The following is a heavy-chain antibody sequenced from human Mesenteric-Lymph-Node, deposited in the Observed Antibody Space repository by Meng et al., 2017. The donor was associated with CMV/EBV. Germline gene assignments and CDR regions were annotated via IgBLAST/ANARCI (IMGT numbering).Heavy chain of an antibody. J-gene: IGHJ4*02. D-gene: IGHD5-18*01. CDR2: LIPIFGTA. CDR3: ARGADTAMVTRFDY. V-gene: IGHV1-69*05. Sequence: ASGGTFSSYAISCVRQAPGQGLEWMGGLIPIFGTANYAQKFQGRVTITTDESTSTAYMELSSLRSEDTAVYYCARGADTAMVTRFDYWGQGTLVTVSS. CDR1: GGTFSSYA.